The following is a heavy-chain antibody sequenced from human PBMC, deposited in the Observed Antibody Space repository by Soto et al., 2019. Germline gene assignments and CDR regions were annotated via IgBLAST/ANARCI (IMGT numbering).Heavy chain of an antibody. Sequence: QVQLVESGGGVVQPGRSLRLSCAASGFTFSSYGMHWIRQAPGKGLEWVSVITYGGSNKYYADSVKGRFTISRDNSKNKLYLQLQSLRAEDTAVYYCAKGGVRLKSGSAAGFFDYWGQGTLVTVSS. CDR2: ITYGGSNK. CDR1: GFTFSSYG. V-gene: IGHV3-30*18. D-gene: IGHD1-26*01. J-gene: IGHJ4*02. CDR3: AKGGVRLKSGSAAGFFDY.